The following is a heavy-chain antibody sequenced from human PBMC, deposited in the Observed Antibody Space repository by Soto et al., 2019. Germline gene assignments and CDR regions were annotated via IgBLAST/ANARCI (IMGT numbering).Heavy chain of an antibody. CDR1: GGSISSSSYY. Sequence: SETLSLTCTVSGGSISSSSYYWGWIRQPPGKGLEWIGSIYYSGSTYYNPSLKSRVTISVDTSKNQFSLKLSSVTAADTAVYYCARLSVGLPYYFDYWGQGTLVTVS. D-gene: IGHD1-7*01. V-gene: IGHV4-39*01. CDR3: ARLSVGLPYYFDY. J-gene: IGHJ4*02. CDR2: IYYSGST.